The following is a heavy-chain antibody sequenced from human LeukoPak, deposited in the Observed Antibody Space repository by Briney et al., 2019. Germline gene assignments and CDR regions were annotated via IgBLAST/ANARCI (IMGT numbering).Heavy chain of an antibody. CDR1: GGSISSSNW. CDR2: IYYSGST. CDR3: ARAYCSSTSCYTGWAENWFDP. Sequence: PSETLSLTCGVSGGSISSSNWWSWVRQPPGKGLEWIGSIYYSGSTYYNPSLKSRVTISVDTSKNQFSLKLSSVTAADTAVYYCARAYCSSTSCYTGWAENWFDPWGQGTLVTVSS. V-gene: IGHV4-4*02. D-gene: IGHD2-2*02. J-gene: IGHJ5*02.